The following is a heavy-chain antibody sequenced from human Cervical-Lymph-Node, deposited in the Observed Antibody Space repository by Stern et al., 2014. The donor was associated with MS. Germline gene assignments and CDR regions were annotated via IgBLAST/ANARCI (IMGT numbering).Heavy chain of an antibody. CDR2: IHPGGSDT. D-gene: IGHD3-22*01. Sequence: VQLVQSGAEVKKPGESLKISCKGSGYSFTSYWIGWVRQMPGKGPEWMGIIHPGGSDTRYSPSFQGQVTISADKSISTAYLQWSSLKASDTAMYYCARHPYYYDSSGYQYFDYWGQGTLVTVSS. CDR1: GYSFTSYW. V-gene: IGHV5-51*01. J-gene: IGHJ4*02. CDR3: ARHPYYYDSSGYQYFDY.